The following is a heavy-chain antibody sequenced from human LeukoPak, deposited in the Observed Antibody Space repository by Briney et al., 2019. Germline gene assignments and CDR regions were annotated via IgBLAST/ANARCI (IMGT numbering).Heavy chain of an antibody. D-gene: IGHD1-7*01. Sequence: ASVKVSCKASGYTFTSYGISWVRQAPGQGLEWMGWISAYNGNTNYAQKLQGRVTMTTDTSTDTAYMELSSLRSEDTAVYYCATDRTIAGTTFDYWGQGTLVTVSS. J-gene: IGHJ4*02. CDR1: GYTFTSYG. V-gene: IGHV1-18*01. CDR2: ISAYNGNT. CDR3: ATDRTIAGTTFDY.